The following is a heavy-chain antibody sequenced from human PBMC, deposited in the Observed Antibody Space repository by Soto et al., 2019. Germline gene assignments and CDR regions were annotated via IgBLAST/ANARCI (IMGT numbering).Heavy chain of an antibody. V-gene: IGHV3-23*01. CDR3: EKATMRWQQKPVFDY. J-gene: IGHJ4*02. CDR1: GFTFNNYA. D-gene: IGHD6-13*01. CDR2: IIGSGVIT. Sequence: ESLKISCSSSGFTFNNYAMNLVRQAPCKGLYWVSSIIGSGVITYYSDSLNGRFTISRDNFNNTLYLQMTRLRADDTAVYYCEKATMRWQQKPVFDYWGQGTLVTVSS.